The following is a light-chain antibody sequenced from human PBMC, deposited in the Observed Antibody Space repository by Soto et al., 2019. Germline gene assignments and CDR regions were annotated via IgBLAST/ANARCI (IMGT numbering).Light chain of an antibody. Sequence: QSVLTQPPSASGTPGQRVTISCSGSTSNIGSNTVNWYQQLPGTAPKLLIYSNNQRPSGVPGRFSGSKSGTSASLAISGLQSEDYADYYCAAWDDSLNGRVFGTGTKLTVL. CDR2: SNN. J-gene: IGLJ1*01. V-gene: IGLV1-44*01. CDR1: TSNIGSNT. CDR3: AAWDDSLNGRV.